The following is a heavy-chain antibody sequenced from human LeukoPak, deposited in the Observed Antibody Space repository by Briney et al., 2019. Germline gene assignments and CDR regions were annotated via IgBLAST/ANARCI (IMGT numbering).Heavy chain of an antibody. D-gene: IGHD6-13*01. CDR1: GFTFSSYW. J-gene: IGHJ4*02. CDR3: TKDITAGGLDY. Sequence: GGSLRLSCAASGFTFSSYWMSWVRQAPGKGLEWVSGIYWNSGGTGYADSVKVRFTISIDNAKNSLYLQMNSLRTDDTALYYCTKDITAGGLDYWGQGTLVTVSS. V-gene: IGHV3-20*04. CDR2: IYWNSGGT.